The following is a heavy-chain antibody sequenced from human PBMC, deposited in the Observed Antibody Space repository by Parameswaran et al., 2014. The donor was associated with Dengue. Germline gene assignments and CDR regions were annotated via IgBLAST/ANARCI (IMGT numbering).Heavy chain of an antibody. J-gene: IGHJ6*02. CDR2: INPNSGGT. D-gene: IGHD5/OR15-5a*01. Sequence: APGQGLEWMGWINPNSGGTNYAQKFQGRVTMTRDTSISTAYMELSRLRSDDTAVYYCARGGSVDYYYYGMDVWGQGTTVTVSS. CDR3: ARGGSVDYYYYGMDV. V-gene: IGHV1-2*02.